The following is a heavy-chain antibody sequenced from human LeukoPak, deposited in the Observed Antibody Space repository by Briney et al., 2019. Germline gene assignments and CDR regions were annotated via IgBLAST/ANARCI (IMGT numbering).Heavy chain of an antibody. CDR3: ATPAPLLWFGDTHDY. CDR1: GFTFSSYA. V-gene: IGHV3-23*01. Sequence: GGSLRLSCAASGFTFSSYAMSWVRQAPGKGLEWVSAISGSGGSTYYADSVKGRFTISRDNSKNTLYLQMNSLRAGDTAVYYCATPAPLLWFGDTHDYWGQGTLVTVSS. J-gene: IGHJ4*02. D-gene: IGHD3-10*01. CDR2: ISGSGGST.